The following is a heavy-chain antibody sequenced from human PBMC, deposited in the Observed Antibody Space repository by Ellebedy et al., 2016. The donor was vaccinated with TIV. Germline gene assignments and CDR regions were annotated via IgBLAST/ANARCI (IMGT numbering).Heavy chain of an antibody. CDR2: LNANGVVI. J-gene: IGHJ4*02. CDR3: ASSRYHYYVGNTIFAY. CDR1: GFTFSSYA. D-gene: IGHD3-10*02. Sequence: GESLKISCAASGFTFSSYAASWVRQAPGKGLEWVAGLNANGVVIAYADSVKGRCTISRDNYKNTLYLQMNSLRPEDTAVYYCASSRYHYYVGNTIFAYWGQGTLVTVSS. V-gene: IGHV3-23*01.